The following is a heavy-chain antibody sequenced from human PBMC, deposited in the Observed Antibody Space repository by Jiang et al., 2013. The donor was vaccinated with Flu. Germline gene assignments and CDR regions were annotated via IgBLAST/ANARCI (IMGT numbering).Heavy chain of an antibody. V-gene: IGHV4-61*02. CDR3: ARADCSGGSCWFDP. J-gene: IGHJ5*02. CDR2: INPGGSS. D-gene: IGHD2-15*01. CDR1: GDSISSGSYY. Sequence: GSGLVKPSQTLSLICTVSGDSISSGSYYWSWIRRPAGKGLEWIGRINPGGSSNYNPSLKSRVTISVDTSKNQFSLKLSSVTAADTAVYYCARADCSGGSCWFDPWGQGTLVTVSS.